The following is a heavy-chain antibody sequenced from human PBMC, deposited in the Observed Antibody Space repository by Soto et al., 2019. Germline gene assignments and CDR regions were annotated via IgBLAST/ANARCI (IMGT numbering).Heavy chain of an antibody. J-gene: IGHJ6*02. CDR1: GFNFNSYT. CDR2: ISSSGYI. CDR3: ARDCSGGSCYHGMDV. D-gene: IGHD2-15*01. V-gene: IGHV3-21*01. Sequence: GGSLRLSCAASGFNFNSYTINWVRQAPGKRLEWLSSISSSGYIFSTDSVRGRFTISRDNAKNSVYLQINSLRAEDTAVYFCARDCSGGSCYHGMDVGGHGTKVKVSS.